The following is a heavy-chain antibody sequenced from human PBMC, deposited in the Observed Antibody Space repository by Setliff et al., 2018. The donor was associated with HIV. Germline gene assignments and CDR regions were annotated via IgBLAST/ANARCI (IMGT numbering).Heavy chain of an antibody. D-gene: IGHD3-16*01. J-gene: IGHJ4*02. CDR2: IDPDRGDT. CDR1: GYTFPDYY. V-gene: IGHV1-69-2*01. CDR3: AWGTQRPIDS. Sequence: ASVKVSCKVSGYTFPDYYMQWVRQAPGKGLEWMGLIDPDRGDTVYAEKFQGRVTITADRSIDIAYMKLSSLTSEDTDMYFCAWGTQRPIDSWGQGTLVTVSS.